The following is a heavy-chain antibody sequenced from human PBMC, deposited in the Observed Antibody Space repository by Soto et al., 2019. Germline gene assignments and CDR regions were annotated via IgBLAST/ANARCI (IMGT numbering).Heavy chain of an antibody. Sequence: VQLVQSGAEVKKPGSSVKVSCKASGGTFSSYAISWVRQAPGQGLEWMGGIIPIFGTANYAQKFQGRVTITADESTSTAYMELSSLRSEDTAVYYCAKGYSGYDSPRRVWYYYGMDVWGQGTTVTVSS. CDR1: GGTFSSYA. CDR3: AKGYSGYDSPRRVWYYYGMDV. J-gene: IGHJ6*02. D-gene: IGHD5-12*01. CDR2: IIPIFGTA. V-gene: IGHV1-69*01.